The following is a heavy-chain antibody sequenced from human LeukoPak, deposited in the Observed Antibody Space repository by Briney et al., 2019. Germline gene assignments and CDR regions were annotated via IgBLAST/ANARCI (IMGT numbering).Heavy chain of an antibody. CDR2: INHSGST. V-gene: IGHV4-34*01. CDR3: AKSPPRHYDTLTAKYWGWFDP. D-gene: IGHD3-9*01. Sequence: SETLSLTCAVYGGSFSGYYWSWIRQPPGKGLEWIGEINHSGSTNYNPSLKSRVPISVDTSKNQFSLKLSSVTAADTAVYYCAKSPPRHYDTLTAKYWGWFDPWGQGTLVTVSS. J-gene: IGHJ5*02. CDR1: GGSFSGYY.